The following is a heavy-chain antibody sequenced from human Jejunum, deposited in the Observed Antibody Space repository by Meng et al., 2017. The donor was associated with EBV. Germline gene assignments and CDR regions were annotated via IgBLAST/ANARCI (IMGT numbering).Heavy chain of an antibody. D-gene: IGHD2-8*02. CDR1: GDNGFSNSAV. CDR2: KSYRCISYN. Sequence: TLHIVCSNSGDNGFSNSAVWNVLQPSPSRLVEWLGMKSYRCISYNHYALSVESTITINAEICTNHFDLKLNSVNPADTDVYYCTREFTTGCVDYWGQGTLVTVSS. V-gene: IGHV6-1*01. J-gene: IGHJ4*02. CDR3: TREFTTGCVDY.